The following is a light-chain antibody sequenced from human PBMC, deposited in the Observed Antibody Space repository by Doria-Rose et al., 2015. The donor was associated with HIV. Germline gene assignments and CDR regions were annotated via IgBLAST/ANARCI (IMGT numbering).Light chain of an antibody. CDR3: HQYGTSWT. J-gene: IGKJ1*01. CDR1: QSFSSTY. Sequence: EIVMTQSPGTLSLSPGERATLSCRASQSFSSTYLAWYQQKPGQAPSLLIYDGSTRATGIPNRFSASGSWTDFTLTINRLKPEDFALYYCHQYGTSWTFGQGTKVEI. CDR2: DGS. V-gene: IGKV3-20*01.